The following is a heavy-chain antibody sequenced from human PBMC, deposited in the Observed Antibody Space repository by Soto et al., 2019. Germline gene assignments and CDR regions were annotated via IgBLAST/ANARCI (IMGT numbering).Heavy chain of an antibody. CDR3: ARTLTNIGYSISWGDGYGMDV. D-gene: IGHD6-13*01. CDR1: GLSFSTSGMR. Sequence: GPTLANATQTVTPTFPFFGLSFSTSGMRVSWIRQPPRKAREWLARTDWDHDKFYRTSLKTRLTISKDTSKNQVVLTMTNMDTVGTGTYYCARTLTNIGYSISWGDGYGMDVWGQGTTVTVSS. J-gene: IGHJ6*02. CDR2: TDWDHDK. V-gene: IGHV2-70*04.